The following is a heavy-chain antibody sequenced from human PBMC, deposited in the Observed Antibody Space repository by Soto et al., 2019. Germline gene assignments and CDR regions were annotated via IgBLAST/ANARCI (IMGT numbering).Heavy chain of an antibody. J-gene: IGHJ3*02. CDR2: ISGYNGNT. Sequence: QVQLVQSGAEVKKPGASVKVSCKASGYTFTSYGISWVRQAPGQGLEWMGWISGYNGNTNYAQKFQGRVTMTTDTPTSTAYSEMRSLRSDDTAVYYCARRDYGDYVNAFDIWGQGTMVTVTS. D-gene: IGHD4-17*01. CDR3: ARRDYGDYVNAFDI. CDR1: GYTFTSYG. V-gene: IGHV1-18*01.